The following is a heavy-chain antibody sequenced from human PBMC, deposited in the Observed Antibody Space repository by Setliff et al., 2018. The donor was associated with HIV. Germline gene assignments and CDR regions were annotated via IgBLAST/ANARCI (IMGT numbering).Heavy chain of an antibody. CDR1: GYTFTTYG. V-gene: IGHV1-2*04. J-gene: IGHJ3*02. D-gene: IGHD1-26*01. CDR3: ARRMELADAFDI. CDR2: ISPYIGHT. Sequence: ASVKVSCKASGYTFTTYGISWVRQALGHGLEWMGGISPYIGHTNYAQKFQGWVTMTRDTSISTAYMELSRLRSDDTAVYYCARRMELADAFDIWGQGTMVTVSS.